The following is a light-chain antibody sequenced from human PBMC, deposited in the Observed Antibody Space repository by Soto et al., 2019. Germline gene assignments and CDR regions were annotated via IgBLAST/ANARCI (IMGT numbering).Light chain of an antibody. CDR1: QSINSW. V-gene: IGKV1-5*01. CDR2: DAS. CDR3: QQYNGFSWT. J-gene: IGKJ1*01. Sequence: DIQMTQSPSTLSASVRDRVTISCRASQSINSWLAWYQQKPGKAPKLLIYDASSLESGVPSRFSGSGSGTEFALTINSLQPDDFATYYCQQYNGFSWTVGQGTRVEIK.